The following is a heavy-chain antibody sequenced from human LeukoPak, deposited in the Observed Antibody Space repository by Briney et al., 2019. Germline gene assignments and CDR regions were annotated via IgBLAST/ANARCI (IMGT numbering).Heavy chain of an antibody. CDR2: INPNSGGT. CDR3: ATRGYYGSGSYYYPLNY. J-gene: IGHJ4*02. Sequence: ASVKVSCRASGYTFTDWYMHWVRQAPGQGLEWMGWINPNSGGTNYAQKFQGRVTMTRDTSVSTAYMELRRLTSDDTAVYYCATRGYYGSGSYYYPLNYWGQGTLVTVSS. CDR1: GYTFTDWY. V-gene: IGHV1-2*02. D-gene: IGHD3-10*01.